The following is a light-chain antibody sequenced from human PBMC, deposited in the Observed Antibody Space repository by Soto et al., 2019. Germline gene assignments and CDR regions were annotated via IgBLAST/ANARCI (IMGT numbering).Light chain of an antibody. CDR1: SSDVGGYNY. Sequence: QSALTQPASVSGSPGQSITISCTGTSSDVGGYNYVSWYQQHPGKAPKLMIYEVTNRPSGVSFRFSGSKSGNTASLTISGLQAEDDVDYYCSSYTSSSTPVVFGGGTKPTVL. V-gene: IGLV2-14*01. CDR2: EVT. J-gene: IGLJ2*01. CDR3: SSYTSSSTPVV.